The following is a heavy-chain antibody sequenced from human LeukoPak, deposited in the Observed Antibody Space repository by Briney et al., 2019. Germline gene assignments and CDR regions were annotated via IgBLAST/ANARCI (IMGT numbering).Heavy chain of an antibody. J-gene: IGHJ1*01. D-gene: IGHD6-19*01. CDR3: TRGGPVAGTHKYFQH. Sequence: ASVKVSCKASGYTFTSYDINWVRQATGQGLEWMGWLNPNNGNIDYAQKFQGRVTLTRNTSISTAYMELSSLRSEDTAMYYCTRGGPVAGTHKYFQHWGQGTLVTVSS. V-gene: IGHV1-8*01. CDR2: LNPNNGNI. CDR1: GYTFTSYD.